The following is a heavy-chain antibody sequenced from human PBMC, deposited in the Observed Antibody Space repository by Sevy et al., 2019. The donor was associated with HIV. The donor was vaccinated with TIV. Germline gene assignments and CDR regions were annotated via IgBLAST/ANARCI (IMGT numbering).Heavy chain of an antibody. Sequence: GGSLRLSCAASGFTFSSYAMHWVRQAPGKGLEWVAVIAYDGSKKYYADAVKGRFTISRDNSKNTLYLQMNSLRAEDTAVYYCASTNYGDYFVSLDYWGQGTLVTVSS. V-gene: IGHV3-30-3*01. J-gene: IGHJ4*02. CDR3: ASTNYGDYFVSLDY. D-gene: IGHD4-17*01. CDR2: IAYDGSKK. CDR1: GFTFSSYA.